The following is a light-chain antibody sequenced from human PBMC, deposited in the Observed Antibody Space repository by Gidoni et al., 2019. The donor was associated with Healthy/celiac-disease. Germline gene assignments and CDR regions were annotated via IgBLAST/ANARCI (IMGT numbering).Light chain of an antibody. CDR3: QQYNNWPPTWT. CDR2: GAS. V-gene: IGKV3-15*01. Sequence: ELVMTQSPATLSVSPGERATLPCRASQSVSSNLALYQQKPGQAPRLLISGASTRATGIPARFSGSGSGTEFTLTISSLQSEDFAVYYCQQYNNWPPTWTFGQXTKVEIK. J-gene: IGKJ1*01. CDR1: QSVSSN.